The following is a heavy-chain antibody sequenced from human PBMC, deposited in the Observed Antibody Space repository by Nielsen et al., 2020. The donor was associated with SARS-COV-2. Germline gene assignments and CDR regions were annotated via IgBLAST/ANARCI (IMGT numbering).Heavy chain of an antibody. V-gene: IGHV3-64D*09. CDR2: ISSKGGST. CDR3: ARDWSRAFDV. Sequence: GGSLRLSCSASGFAFSSYIMHWVRQAPGKGLEYVSGISSKGGSTHYADSVQGRFTISRDNSKNTVYLQMSSLRAEDTAVYYCARDWSRAFDVWGQGTMVTVSS. J-gene: IGHJ3*01. CDR1: GFAFSSYI.